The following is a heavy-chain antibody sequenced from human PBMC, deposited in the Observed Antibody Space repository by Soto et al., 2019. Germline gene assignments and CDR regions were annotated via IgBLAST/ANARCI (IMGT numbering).Heavy chain of an antibody. Sequence: SETLSLTCTVSCGSISSGGYYWSWIRQHPGKGLEWIGYIYYSGSTYYNPSLKSRVTISVDTSKNQFSLKLSSVTAADTAVYYCAREDAYYDSSGYGFDYWGQGTLVTVSS. D-gene: IGHD3-22*01. J-gene: IGHJ4*02. CDR2: IYYSGST. CDR3: AREDAYYDSSGYGFDY. CDR1: CGSISSGGYY. V-gene: IGHV4-31*03.